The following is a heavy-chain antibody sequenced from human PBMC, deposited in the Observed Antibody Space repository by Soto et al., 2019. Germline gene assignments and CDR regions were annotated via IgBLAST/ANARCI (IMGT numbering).Heavy chain of an antibody. D-gene: IGHD2-2*02. J-gene: IGHJ4*02. CDR1: GSRFSNYV. Sequence: QVQLVQSGAEVKTPGSSLKVSCKVSGSRFSNYVISWVRQPPGHGLEWLGRIIPIFNSTKYAQSFQGRVTITADKSTSTASLELSSLRSDDKAVYYCAREGRGKKAGYNGLVSLGYWGQGTLVTVSS. V-gene: IGHV1-69*06. CDR3: AREGRGKKAGYNGLVSLGY. CDR2: IIPIFNST.